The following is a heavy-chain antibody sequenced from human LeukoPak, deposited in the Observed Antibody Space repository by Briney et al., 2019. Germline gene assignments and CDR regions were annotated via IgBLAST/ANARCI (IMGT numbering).Heavy chain of an antibody. V-gene: IGHV3-23*01. CDR2: ISGSGGST. D-gene: IGHD1-1*01. CDR3: AKVRYKRLIGSFDY. J-gene: IGHJ4*02. CDR1: GFTFSSCA. Sequence: GGSLRLSCAASGFTFSSCAMSWVRQAPGKGLEWVSAISGSGGSTYYADSVKGRFTISRDNSKNTLYLQMNSLRAEVTAVYYCAKVRYKRLIGSFDYWGQGTLVTVSS.